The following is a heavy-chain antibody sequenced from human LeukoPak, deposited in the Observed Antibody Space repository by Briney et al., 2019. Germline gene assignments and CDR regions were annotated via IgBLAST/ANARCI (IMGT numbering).Heavy chain of an antibody. Sequence: SETLSLTCTVSGGSISSYYWSWIRQPPGKGLEWIGYIHYSGSTNYNPSLKSRVTISVDTSKNQFSLKLSSVTAADTAVYYCASGGDGELPSPWGQGTLVTVSS. CDR1: GGSISSYY. V-gene: IGHV4-59*01. D-gene: IGHD3-10*01. CDR3: ASGGDGELPSP. J-gene: IGHJ5*02. CDR2: IHYSGST.